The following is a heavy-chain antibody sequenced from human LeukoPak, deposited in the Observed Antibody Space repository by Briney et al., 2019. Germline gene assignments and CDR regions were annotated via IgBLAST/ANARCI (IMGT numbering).Heavy chain of an antibody. CDR2: MHHRRST. V-gene: IGHV4-38-2*01. Sequence: PSETLSLTCAVSGDSISSGYFWAWIRQPPGKGLEWIGRMHHRRSTFYNPSLKSRVTISVDTSKNQFSLKLSSVASADTAVYYCARLSVTDGFDYWGQGTLVTVSS. CDR3: ARLSVTDGFDY. J-gene: IGHJ4*02. CDR1: GDSISSGYF. D-gene: IGHD4-17*01.